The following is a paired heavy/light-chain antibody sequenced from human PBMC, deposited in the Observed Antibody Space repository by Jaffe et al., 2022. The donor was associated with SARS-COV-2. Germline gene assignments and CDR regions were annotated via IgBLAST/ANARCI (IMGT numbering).Light chain of an antibody. J-gene: IGLJ1*01. CDR2: DVS. CDR3: SSYTSSSTYV. V-gene: IGLV2-14*01. CDR1: SSDVGFYNY. Sequence: QSALTQPASVSGSPGQSITISCTGTSSDVGFYNYVSWYQQHPGKAPKLMIYDVSNRPSGVSNRFSGSKSGNTASLTISGLQAEDEADYYCSSYTSSSTYVFGTGTKVTVL.
Heavy chain of an antibody. CDR1: GFTFSSYA. CDR3: ANWGGSSWYEGV. V-gene: IGHV3-23*04. CDR2: ISGSSGST. J-gene: IGHJ4*02. Sequence: EVQLVESGGGLVQPGGSLRLSCVASGFTFSSYAMSWVRQAPGKGLEWVSVISGSSGSTYYADSVKGRFTISRDNSENSLYLQMTSLRVEDTAVYYCANWGGSSWYEGVWGQGTLVTVSS. D-gene: IGHD6-13*01.